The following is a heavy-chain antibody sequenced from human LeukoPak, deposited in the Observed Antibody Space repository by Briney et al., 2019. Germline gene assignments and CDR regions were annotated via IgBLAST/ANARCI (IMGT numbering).Heavy chain of an antibody. CDR2: ITTNGDNT. Sequence: PGGSLRLSCAASGFSFSNYVMYWVRQAPGKGLQYVSAITTNGDNTYYANFVKGRFTISRDNSRNTLYLHMASLRAEDMAVYYCSRVLGSGSSKPLFDFWGQGTLVTVSS. V-gene: IGHV3-64*01. CDR1: GFSFSNYV. CDR3: SRVLGSGSSKPLFDF. D-gene: IGHD3-10*01. J-gene: IGHJ4*02.